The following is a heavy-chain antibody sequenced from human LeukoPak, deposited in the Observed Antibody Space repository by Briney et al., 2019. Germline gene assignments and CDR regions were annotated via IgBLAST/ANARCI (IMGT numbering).Heavy chain of an antibody. D-gene: IGHD1-7*01. Sequence: PGGSLRLSCVASGFTFGKYWMSWVRQAPGKGLEWIGEINHSGSTNYNPSLKSRVTISVDTSKNQFSLKLSSVTAADTAVYYCARRPTGTKDYWGQGTLVTVSS. CDR3: ARRPTGTKDY. V-gene: IGHV4-34*01. J-gene: IGHJ4*02. CDR1: GFTFGKYW. CDR2: INHSGST.